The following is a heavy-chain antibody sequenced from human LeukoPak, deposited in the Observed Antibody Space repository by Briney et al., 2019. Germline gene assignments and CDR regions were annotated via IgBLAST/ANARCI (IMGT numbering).Heavy chain of an antibody. CDR3: ATRGYSGYDLTY. J-gene: IGHJ4*02. Sequence: GGSLRLSCAASGFTFSSYAMSWVRQAPGKGLEWVSAISGSGGSTYYADSVKGRFTISRDNSKNTLYLQMNSLRAEDTAVYYCATRGYSGYDLTYWGQGTLVTVSS. CDR2: ISGSGGST. CDR1: GFTFSSYA. V-gene: IGHV3-23*01. D-gene: IGHD5-12*01.